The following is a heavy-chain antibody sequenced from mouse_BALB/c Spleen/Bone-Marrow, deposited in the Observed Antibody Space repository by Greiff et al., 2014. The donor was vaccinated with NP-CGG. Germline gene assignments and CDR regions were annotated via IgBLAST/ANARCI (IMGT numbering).Heavy chain of an antibody. Sequence: EVMLVESGGDLVKPGGSLKLSCAASGFSFSGYGMSWVRQTPDKRLEWVATIGVGGTYTYYPDSVKGRFTISRDNAKNTLYLRMSSLKSGDTAMYYCARPFTTVVATVFAYWGQGTLVTVSA. CDR2: IGVGGTYT. CDR3: ARPFTTVVATVFAY. D-gene: IGHD1-1*01. V-gene: IGHV5-6*02. CDR1: GFSFSGYG. J-gene: IGHJ3*01.